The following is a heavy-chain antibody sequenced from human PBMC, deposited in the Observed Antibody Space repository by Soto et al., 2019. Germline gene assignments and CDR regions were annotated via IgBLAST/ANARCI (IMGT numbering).Heavy chain of an antibody. J-gene: IGHJ6*02. D-gene: IGHD2-8*01. V-gene: IGHV3-64D*06. CDR1: GFTFSSYA. CDR3: VKALLRCLGVCRYYYYYGMDV. Sequence: GGSLRLSCSASGFTFSSYAMHWVRQAPGKGLEYVSAISSNGGSTYYADSVKGRFTISRDNSKNTLYLQMSSLRAEDTAVYYCVKALLRCLGVCRYYYYYGMDVWGQGTTVTVSS. CDR2: ISSNGGST.